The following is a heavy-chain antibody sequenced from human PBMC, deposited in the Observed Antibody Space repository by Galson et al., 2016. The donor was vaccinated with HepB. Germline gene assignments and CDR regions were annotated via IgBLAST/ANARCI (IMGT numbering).Heavy chain of an antibody. CDR2: INPNSGGT. CDR1: GYTFTGYY. J-gene: IGHJ5*02. V-gene: IGHV1-2*04. D-gene: IGHD4-17*01. CDR3: ATYVATVTSRRANYFDP. Sequence: SVKVSCKASGYTFTGYYMHWVRQTPGQGLEWMGWINPNSGGTNYAQKFQGWVTTTRDTSISTAYMELSRLKSDDTAVYYCATYVATVTSRRANYFDPWGQGALVTVSS.